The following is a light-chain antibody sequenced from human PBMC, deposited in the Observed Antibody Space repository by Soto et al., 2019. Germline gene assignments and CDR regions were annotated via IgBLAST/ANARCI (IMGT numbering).Light chain of an antibody. J-gene: IGLJ1*01. V-gene: IGLV2-23*03. CDR1: SSDVGSYNL. CDR2: EGS. Sequence: QSVLTQPASVSGSPGQSITISCTGTSSDVGSYNLVSWYQQHPGKAPKLMIYEGSKRPSGVSNRFSGSKSGNTASLTISGLQAEDEADYYCCSYAGSSTFERVFGTGTKVTVL. CDR3: CSYAGSSTFERV.